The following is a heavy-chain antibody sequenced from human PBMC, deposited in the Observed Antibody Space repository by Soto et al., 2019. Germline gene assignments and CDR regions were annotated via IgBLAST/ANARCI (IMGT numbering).Heavy chain of an antibody. CDR2: ISAYNGNT. CDR3: AATTYYDFWSGRTTYYYYGMDV. J-gene: IGHJ6*02. D-gene: IGHD3-3*01. Sequence: QVQLVQSGAEVKKPGASVKVSCKASGYTFTSYGISWVQQAPGQGLEWMGWISAYNGNTNYAQKLQGRVTMTTDTSTSTAYMELRSLRSDDTAVYYCAATTYYDFWSGRTTYYYYGMDVWGQGTTVTVSS. V-gene: IGHV1-18*01. CDR1: GYTFTSYG.